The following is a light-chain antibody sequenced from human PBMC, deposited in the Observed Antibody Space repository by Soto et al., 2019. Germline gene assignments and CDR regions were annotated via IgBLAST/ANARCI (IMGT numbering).Light chain of an antibody. Sequence: IQMTQSPPTLPASAGDRVTITCRASQSISSWLAWYQQKPGKAPKLLIYKASSLESGVPSRFSGSGSGTEFTLTTSSLQPDDFATYYCQQYNSYSPWTFGQGTKVDI. J-gene: IGKJ1*01. CDR2: KAS. CDR1: QSISSW. V-gene: IGKV1-5*03. CDR3: QQYNSYSPWT.